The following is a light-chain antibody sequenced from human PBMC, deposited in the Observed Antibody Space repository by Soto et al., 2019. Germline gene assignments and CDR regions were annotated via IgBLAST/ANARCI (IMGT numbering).Light chain of an antibody. V-gene: IGKV1-5*03. Sequence: DIQMTQSPSTLSASVGDRVTITCRASQSVSGWLAWYQQKPGKAPELLIYSASTVETGVPSRFSGSGSGTEFTLTISSLRTDDFATYYCQQYESYPLTFGGGTKVDIK. CDR1: QSVSGW. CDR3: QQYESYPLT. CDR2: SAS. J-gene: IGKJ4*01.